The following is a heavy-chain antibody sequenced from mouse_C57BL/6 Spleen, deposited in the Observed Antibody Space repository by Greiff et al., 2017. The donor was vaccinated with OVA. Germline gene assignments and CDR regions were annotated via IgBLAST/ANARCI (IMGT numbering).Heavy chain of an antibody. CDR1: GYAFSSYW. D-gene: IGHD4-1*01. CDR2: IYPGDGDT. V-gene: IGHV1-80*01. Sequence: QVQLQHSGAELVKPGASVKISCKASGYAFSSYWMNWVKQRPGKGLEWIGQIYPGDGDTNYNGKFKGKATLTADKSSSTAYLQLSSLTSEDSAVYFCARGGTGTYFDYWGQGTTLTVSS. CDR3: ARGGTGTYFDY. J-gene: IGHJ2*01.